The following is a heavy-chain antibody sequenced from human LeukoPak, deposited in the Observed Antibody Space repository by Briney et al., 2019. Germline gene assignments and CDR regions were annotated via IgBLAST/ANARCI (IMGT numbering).Heavy chain of an antibody. D-gene: IGHD3-10*01. Sequence: GGSLRLSCVTSGFTFNNYAMDWVRQAPGKGLEWVSAISGSGGSTYYADSVKGRFTISRDNSKNTLYLQMNSLRAEDTAVYYCAKDLVVRGVIITETCPFDYWGQGTLVTVSS. CDR3: AKDLVVRGVIITETCPFDY. CDR2: ISGSGGST. J-gene: IGHJ4*02. V-gene: IGHV3-23*01. CDR1: GFTFNNYA.